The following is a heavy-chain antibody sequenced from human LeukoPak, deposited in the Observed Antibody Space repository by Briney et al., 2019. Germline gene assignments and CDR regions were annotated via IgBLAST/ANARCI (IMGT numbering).Heavy chain of an antibody. CDR2: IYYSGST. Sequence: SETLSLTCTVAGGSISSYYWSWIRQPPGKGLEWIGYIYYSGSTNYNPSLKSRFTISVDTSKNQFSLKLSSVTAADTAVYYCARDGGSGSYYGPWGQGTLVTVSS. J-gene: IGHJ5*02. CDR1: GGSISSYY. D-gene: IGHD3-10*01. CDR3: ARDGGSGSYYGP. V-gene: IGHV4-59*12.